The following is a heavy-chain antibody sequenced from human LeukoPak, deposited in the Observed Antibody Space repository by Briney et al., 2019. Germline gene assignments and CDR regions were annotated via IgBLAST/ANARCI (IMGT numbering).Heavy chain of an antibody. V-gene: IGHV4-39*01. J-gene: IGHJ4*02. CDR3: ARRGLVVVPV. CDR1: GGSVSSSDSY. CDR2: IYYGGAT. D-gene: IGHD2-21*01. Sequence: SETLSLTCTVSGGSVSSSDSYWVWVRQPPGKGLEWVGSIYYGGATYSNQSLKSRLTISADTSKNQFSLKLTSVTAADTAVYYCARRGLVVVPVWGQGTLVTVSS.